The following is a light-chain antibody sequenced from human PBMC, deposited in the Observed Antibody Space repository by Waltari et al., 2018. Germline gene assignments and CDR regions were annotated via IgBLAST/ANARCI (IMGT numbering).Light chain of an antibody. CDR2: GAS. CDR3: QQYGGSPLFT. J-gene: IGKJ4*01. Sequence: EIVLTQSPGTLSLSPGEGATLSCRASQIVSSSHLAWYQRKPGQAPRLLIYGASSRATGIPDRFSGSVSGTDFTLTISRLEPEDCAVYYCQQYGGSPLFTFGGGTKVEI. CDR1: QIVSSSH. V-gene: IGKV3-20*01.